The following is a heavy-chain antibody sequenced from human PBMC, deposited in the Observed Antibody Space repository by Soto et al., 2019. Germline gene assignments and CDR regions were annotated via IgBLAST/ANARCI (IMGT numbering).Heavy chain of an antibody. D-gene: IGHD5-12*01. CDR3: ASPLNGYEDY. CDR2: IWYDGSNK. V-gene: IGHV3-33*01. CDR1: GFSFSSYG. J-gene: IGHJ4*02. Sequence: QVQLVESGGGVVQPGRSLRLSCAASGFSFSSYGMHWVRQAPGKGLEWVAVIWYDGSNKYYADSVKGRFTISRDNSKNTLYLQMHSLRAEDTAVYYCASPLNGYEDYWGQGTLVTVSS.